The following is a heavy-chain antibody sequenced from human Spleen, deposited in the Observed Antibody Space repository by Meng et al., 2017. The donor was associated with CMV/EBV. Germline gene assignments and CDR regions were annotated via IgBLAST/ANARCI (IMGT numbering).Heavy chain of an antibody. J-gene: IGHJ6*02. CDR1: GFTFEDYA. V-gene: IGHV3-9*01. D-gene: IGHD6-6*01. Sequence: RISCAASGFTFEDYAIHWVRQAPGKGLEWVPGISWNSDMIGYADSVKGRFTISRDNAKNSLYLQMNSLRGEDTALYYCAKSSSPSLYYYYGMDVWGQGTTVTVSS. CDR3: AKSSSPSLYYYYGMDV. CDR2: ISWNSDMI.